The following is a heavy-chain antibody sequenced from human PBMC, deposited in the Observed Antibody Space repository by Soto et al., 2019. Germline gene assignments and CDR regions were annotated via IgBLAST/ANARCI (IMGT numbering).Heavy chain of an antibody. Sequence: EVQLVESGGGLVQPGGSLRLSCAASGFTFSSYWMSWVRQAPGKGLEWVANIKQDGSEKYYVDSVKGRFTISRDNAKNSLYLQMNSLRAEDTAVYYCAREGFVNCSGGSCYREGFDYCGQGTLVTVSS. CDR2: IKQDGSEK. CDR1: GFTFSSYW. J-gene: IGHJ4*02. D-gene: IGHD2-15*01. CDR3: AREGFVNCSGGSCYREGFDY. V-gene: IGHV3-7*01.